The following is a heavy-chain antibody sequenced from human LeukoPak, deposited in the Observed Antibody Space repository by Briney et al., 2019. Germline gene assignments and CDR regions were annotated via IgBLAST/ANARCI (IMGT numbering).Heavy chain of an antibody. V-gene: IGHV1-3*01. CDR3: AREPDYVSVSSIDPLGYYGMDV. CDR2: TNAGNGNT. CDR1: GYTFTSYA. D-gene: IGHD3-10*01. J-gene: IGHJ6*04. Sequence: ASVQDSCKASGYTFTSYALHWVRPAPGQRLEWMGWTNAGNGNTKYSQQFQSRVTITRDTSASTSYMELSSLRSEDTAVYYCAREPDYVSVSSIDPLGYYGMDVWGKGTTVTVSS.